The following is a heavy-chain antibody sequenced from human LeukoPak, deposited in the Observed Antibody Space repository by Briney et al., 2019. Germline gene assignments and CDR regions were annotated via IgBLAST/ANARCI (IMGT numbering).Heavy chain of an antibody. CDR3: ARLVAYYDSSGYPGDY. CDR2: ISAYNGNT. J-gene: IGHJ4*02. D-gene: IGHD3-22*01. V-gene: IGHV1-18*04. CDR1: GYTFTGYY. Sequence: GASVKVSCKASGYTFTGYYMHWVRQAPGQGLEWMGWISAYNGNTNYAQKLQGRVTMTTDTSTSTAYMELRSLRSDDTAVYYCARLVAYYDSSGYPGDYWGQGTLVTVSS.